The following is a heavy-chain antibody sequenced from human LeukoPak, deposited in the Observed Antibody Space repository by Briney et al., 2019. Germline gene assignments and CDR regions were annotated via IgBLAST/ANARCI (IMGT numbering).Heavy chain of an antibody. CDR1: GFTFATYA. D-gene: IGHD3-22*01. J-gene: IGHJ4*02. CDR3: ARDYYDSSGLDY. V-gene: IGHV3-23*01. CDR2: ITGSGRTT. Sequence: GGSLRLSCAASGFTFATYAMSWVRQAPGKGLKWVSGITGSGRTTYYADSVKGRFTISRDNSKNTLYLQMNSLRAEDTAVYYCARDYYDSSGLDYWGQGTLVTVSS.